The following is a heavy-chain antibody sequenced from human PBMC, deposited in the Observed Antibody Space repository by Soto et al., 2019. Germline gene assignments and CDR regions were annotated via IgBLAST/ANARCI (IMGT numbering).Heavy chain of an antibody. J-gene: IGHJ4*02. CDR3: ARKYYYGAGTLDY. Sequence: GESLKISCKGSGYTFTNYWIGWVRQMPGKGLEWMGIIYPGDSETRYSPSFQGQVTMSADKSISTAYLQWSSLKASDNAMYYCARKYYYGAGTLDYWGQGTLVTVSS. CDR1: GYTFTNYW. CDR2: IYPGDSET. D-gene: IGHD3-10*01. V-gene: IGHV5-51*01.